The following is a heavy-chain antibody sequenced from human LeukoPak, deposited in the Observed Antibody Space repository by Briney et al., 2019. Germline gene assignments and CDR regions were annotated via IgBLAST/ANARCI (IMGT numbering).Heavy chain of an antibody. J-gene: IGHJ3*02. CDR3: ARVRGLKMATDAFDI. D-gene: IGHD5-24*01. Sequence: SETLSLTCTVSGGSISSYYWSWIRQPPGKGLEWIGYIYYSGSTNYNPSLKSRVTISVDTSKNQFSLKLSSVTAADTAVYYCARVRGLKMATDAFDIWGQGTMVTVSS. CDR1: GGSISSYY. V-gene: IGHV4-59*01. CDR2: IYYSGST.